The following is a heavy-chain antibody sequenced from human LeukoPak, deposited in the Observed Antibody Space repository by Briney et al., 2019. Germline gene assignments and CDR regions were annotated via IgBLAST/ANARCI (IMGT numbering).Heavy chain of an antibody. J-gene: IGHJ5*02. CDR2: ISSSGSTI. CDR1: GFTFSSYE. Sequence: PGGSLRLSCAASGFTFSSYEMNWVRQAPGKGLEWVSYISSSGSTIYYADSVKGRFTISRDNAKNSLYLQMNSLRAEDTAVYYCARHVFGSSWDDWFDPWGQGTLVTVSS. CDR3: ARHVFGSSWDDWFDP. D-gene: IGHD6-13*01. V-gene: IGHV3-48*03.